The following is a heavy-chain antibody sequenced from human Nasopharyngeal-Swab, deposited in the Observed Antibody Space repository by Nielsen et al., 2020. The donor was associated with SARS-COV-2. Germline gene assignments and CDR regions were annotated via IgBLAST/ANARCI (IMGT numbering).Heavy chain of an antibody. V-gene: IGHV3-9*01. Sequence: SLKISCAASGFTFDDYAMHWVRQAPGKGLEWVSGISWDSGSIGYADSVEGRFTISRDNAKNSLYLQMNSLRAEDTALYYCAPLAPMDVWGKGTTVTVSS. CDR1: GFTFDDYA. CDR3: APLAPMDV. J-gene: IGHJ6*03. CDR2: ISWDSGSI.